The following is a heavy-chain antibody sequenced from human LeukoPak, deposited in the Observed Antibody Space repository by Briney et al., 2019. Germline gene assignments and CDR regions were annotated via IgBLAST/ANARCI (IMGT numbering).Heavy chain of an antibody. CDR2: INSDGSST. Sequence: GGSLRLSCAASGFTFSSYWMHWVRQAPGKGLVWVSRINSDGSSTSYADSVKGRFTISRDNAKNTLYLQMNSLRAEDTAVYYCARDQDDFWSGYYFDYWGQGTLVTVSS. D-gene: IGHD3-3*01. J-gene: IGHJ4*02. CDR3: ARDQDDFWSGYYFDY. V-gene: IGHV3-74*01. CDR1: GFTFSSYW.